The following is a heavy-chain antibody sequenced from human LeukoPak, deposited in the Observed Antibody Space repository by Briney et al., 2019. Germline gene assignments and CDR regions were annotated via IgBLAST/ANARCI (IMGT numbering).Heavy chain of an antibody. CDR3: ARHNSPAFDI. V-gene: IGHV4-59*08. Sequence: SETLSLTCTVSGGXISSYYCSWIRQPPGKGQEWIGYISDSGSTNYNSSLKSRVTISVDTSKNQFSLKLSSVTAADTAVYYCARHNSPAFDIWGQGTMVTVSS. J-gene: IGHJ3*02. CDR1: GGXISSYY. CDR2: ISDSGST.